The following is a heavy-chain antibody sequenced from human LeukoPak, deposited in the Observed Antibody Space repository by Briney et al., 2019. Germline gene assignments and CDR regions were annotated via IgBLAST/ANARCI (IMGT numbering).Heavy chain of an antibody. D-gene: IGHD2-15*01. CDR3: ARRRVVVVAATVPSLKRYWYFDL. V-gene: IGHV4-59*01. CDR2: IYYSGST. Sequence: KPSETLSLTCPVSGGSISSYYWSWIRQPPGKGLEWIGYIYYSGSTNYNPSLKSRVTISVDTSKNQFSLKLSSVTAADTAVYYCARRRVVVVAATVPSLKRYWYFDLWGRGTLVTVSS. CDR1: GGSISSYY. J-gene: IGHJ2*01.